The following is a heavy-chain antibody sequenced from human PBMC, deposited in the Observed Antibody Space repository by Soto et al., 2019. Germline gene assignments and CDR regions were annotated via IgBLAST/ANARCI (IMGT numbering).Heavy chain of an antibody. CDR1: GYTFTNYG. CDR3: ARGVAGKFDY. V-gene: IGHV1-18*01. D-gene: IGHD6-19*01. J-gene: IGHJ4*02. Sequence: ASVKVSCKTSGYTFTNYGISWVRQAPGQGLEWMGGSFNGVTNYAQNLQGRVTMTTDTSTTTAYMELTSLRSDDTAVYYCARGVAGKFDYWGQGTLVTVSA. CDR2: SFNGVT.